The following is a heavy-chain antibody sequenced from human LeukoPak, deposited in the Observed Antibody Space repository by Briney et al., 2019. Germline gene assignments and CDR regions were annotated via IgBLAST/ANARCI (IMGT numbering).Heavy chain of an antibody. V-gene: IGHV4-4*07. CDR2: IYASGST. CDR3: AREYSSSSGKNAFDI. CDR1: GGSISSYF. Sequence: SETLSLTCTVSGGSISSYFWSWIRQPAGKGLEWIGRIYASGSTDYNPSLKSRVTMSVDTSKNQFSLKLTSVTAADTAVYYCAREYSSSSGKNAFDIWGQGTMVTVSS. J-gene: IGHJ3*02. D-gene: IGHD6-6*01.